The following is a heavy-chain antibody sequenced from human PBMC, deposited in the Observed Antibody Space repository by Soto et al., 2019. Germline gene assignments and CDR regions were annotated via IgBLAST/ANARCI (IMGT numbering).Heavy chain of an antibody. V-gene: IGHV3-33*01. D-gene: IGHD3-10*01. CDR2: IWYDGSNK. J-gene: IGHJ6*02. CDR3: ARDSAHLWFGELLGWLDV. Sequence: GGSLRLSCAASGFTFSSYGMHWVRQAPGKGLEWVAVIWYDGSNKYYADSVKGRFTISRDNSKNTLYLQMNSLRAEDTAVYYCARDSAHLWFGELLGWLDVWGQGTTVTVSS. CDR1: GFTFSSYG.